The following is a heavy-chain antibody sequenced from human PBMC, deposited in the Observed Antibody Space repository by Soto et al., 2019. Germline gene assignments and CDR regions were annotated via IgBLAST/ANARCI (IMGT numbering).Heavy chain of an antibody. CDR1: GGSISSGDYY. CDR3: ARERTSIAGAGTGYYGMDV. V-gene: IGHV4-30-4*01. J-gene: IGHJ6*01. Sequence: PSETLSLTCTVSGGSISSGDYYWSWIRQPPGKGLEWIGYIYYSGSTYYNPSLKSRVTISVDTSKNQFSLKLSSVTAADTAVYYCARERTSIAGAGTGYYGMDVWGQGTTVTVSS. D-gene: IGHD6-13*01. CDR2: IYYSGST.